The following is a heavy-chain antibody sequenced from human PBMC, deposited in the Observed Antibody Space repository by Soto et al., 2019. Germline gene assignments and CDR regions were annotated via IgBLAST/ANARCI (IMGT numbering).Heavy chain of an antibody. Sequence: GGSLRLSCAASGFTFNSYAMSWVRQAPGKGLEWVSAISGSGGSTYYADSVKGRFTISRDNSKNTLYLQMNSLRAEDTAVYYCAKDHTPKSFLVVSEWDYWGQGTLVTVSS. CDR1: GFTFNSYA. D-gene: IGHD2-15*01. CDR2: ISGSGGST. V-gene: IGHV3-23*01. J-gene: IGHJ4*02. CDR3: AKDHTPKSFLVVSEWDY.